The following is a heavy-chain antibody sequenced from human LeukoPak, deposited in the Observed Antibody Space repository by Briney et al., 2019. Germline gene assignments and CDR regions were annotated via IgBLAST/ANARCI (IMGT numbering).Heavy chain of an antibody. D-gene: IGHD6-6*01. Sequence: GRSLRLSCAASGFTFSSYGMHWVRQAPGKGLEWVAVISYDGSNKYYADSVKGRFTISRDNSKNTLYLQMNSLRAEDTAVYYCSRAVRVVGHDYWGQGTLVTVSS. CDR1: GFTFSSYG. V-gene: IGHV3-30*03. CDR3: SRAVRVVGHDY. J-gene: IGHJ4*02. CDR2: ISYDGSNK.